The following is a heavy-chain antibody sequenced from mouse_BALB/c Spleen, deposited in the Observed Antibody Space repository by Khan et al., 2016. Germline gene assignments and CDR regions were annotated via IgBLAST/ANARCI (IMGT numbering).Heavy chain of an antibody. D-gene: IGHD2-3*01. J-gene: IGHJ2*01. V-gene: IGHV2-6-7*01. Sequence: VQLQESGPGLVAPSQSLSITCTVSGFSLTGYGVNWVRQPPGKGLEWLGMIWGDGSTDYNSVLKSRLSISKDNSKSQVFLKMNSLQTDDTARYYCARAPIYDGYGYFDYWGQGTTLTVSS. CDR2: IWGDGST. CDR1: GFSLTGYG. CDR3: ARAPIYDGYGYFDY.